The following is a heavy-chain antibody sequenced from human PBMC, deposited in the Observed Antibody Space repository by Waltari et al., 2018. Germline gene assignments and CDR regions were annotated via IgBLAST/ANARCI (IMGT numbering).Heavy chain of an antibody. CDR2: ISAYSGAT. V-gene: IGHV1-18*01. Sequence: QVRLVQSGTEVKRPGASVKVSCKAYGFTFNNFGCSWVRQAPGHGLEWLGWISAYSGATHYAEKFQGRVTMTTDTSTDIVYMDLRSLRSDDTAVYFCARNIMRRIDEWGQGTLLTVSS. CDR3: ARNIMRRIDE. CDR1: GFTFNNFG. J-gene: IGHJ4*02. D-gene: IGHD3-16*01.